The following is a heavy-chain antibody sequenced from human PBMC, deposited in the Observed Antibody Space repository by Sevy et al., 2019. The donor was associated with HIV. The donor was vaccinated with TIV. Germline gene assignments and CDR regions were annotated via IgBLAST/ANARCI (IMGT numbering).Heavy chain of an antibody. D-gene: IGHD1-26*01. V-gene: IGHV4-59*08. CDR2: IYYNGHI. Sequence: SETLSLTCTVSGVSITSLYWNWIRQPPGKGLEWIANIYYNGHINYNPSLKSQVTLSLDTSKNQFSLRLSSVTAADTAMYYCAGGNAWGRGYSWGQGTLVTVSS. CDR1: GVSITSLY. CDR3: AGGNAWGRGYS. J-gene: IGHJ4*02.